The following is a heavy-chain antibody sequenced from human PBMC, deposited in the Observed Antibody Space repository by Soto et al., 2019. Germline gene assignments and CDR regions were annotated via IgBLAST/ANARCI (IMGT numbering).Heavy chain of an antibody. CDR3: ARHLPSLYHFDY. D-gene: IGHD2-2*01. CDR2: IYYSGST. V-gene: IGHV4-39*01. J-gene: IGHJ4*02. Sequence: SDTLSLTCTFSCGSIRGSSSYCVCIRQPPGKGLEWIGSIYYSGSTYYNPSLKSRVTISVDTSKNQFSLKLSSVTAADTAVYYCARHLPSLYHFDYWGQGTLVTVSS. CDR1: CGSIRGSSSY.